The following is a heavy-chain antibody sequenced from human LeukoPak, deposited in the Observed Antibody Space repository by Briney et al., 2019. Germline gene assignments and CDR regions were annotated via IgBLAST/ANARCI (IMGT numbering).Heavy chain of an antibody. CDR1: GYTFTAYY. CDR3: ASGSSYHSSGRGSDH. D-gene: IGHD3-22*01. J-gene: IGHJ4*02. Sequence: ASVKVSCKASGYTFTAYYMHWVRQAPGQGLEWMGWINPNSGGTNYAQKFQGRVTMTRDTSISTAYMELSRLRFDDTAVYYCASGSSYHSSGRGSDHWGQGTLVTVSS. V-gene: IGHV1-2*02. CDR2: INPNSGGT.